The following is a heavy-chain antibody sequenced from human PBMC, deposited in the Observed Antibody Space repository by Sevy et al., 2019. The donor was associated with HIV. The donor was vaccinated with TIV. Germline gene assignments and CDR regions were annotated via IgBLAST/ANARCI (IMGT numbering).Heavy chain of an antibody. CDR3: ATTKDYYDSSAYPFDY. J-gene: IGHJ4*02. CDR2: FDPEDDQT. D-gene: IGHD3-22*01. CDR1: GNTLTEFA. Sequence: ASVKVSCKVSGNTLTEFAMHWVRQAPGKGLEWMGTFDPEDDQTIYAQNFQDRVTMTEDTSTDTAFMELSGLRSDDMAVYYCATTKDYYDSSAYPFDYWGQGTLVTVSS. V-gene: IGHV1-24*01.